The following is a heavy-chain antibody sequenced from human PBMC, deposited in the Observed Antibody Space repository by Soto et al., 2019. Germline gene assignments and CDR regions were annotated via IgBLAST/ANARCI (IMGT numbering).Heavy chain of an antibody. CDR2: IDSSTKYT. CDR3: AREYYYTMDV. Sequence: PGGPLRLSCEASGFTFRDYYMTWFRQAPGKGLEWLSYIDSSTKYTNYADSVKGRFTISRDNAKNSLYLQMNSLRADDTAVYYCAREYYYTMDVWGQGTMVTVSS. CDR1: GFTFRDYY. J-gene: IGHJ6*02. V-gene: IGHV3-11*05.